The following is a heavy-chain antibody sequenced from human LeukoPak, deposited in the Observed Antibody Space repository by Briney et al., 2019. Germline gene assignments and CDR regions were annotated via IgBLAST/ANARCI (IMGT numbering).Heavy chain of an antibody. CDR2: ISGSGGST. Sequence: GGSLRLSCAASGFTFSSYAMSWVRQAPGKGLEWVSAISGSGGSTYYADSVKGRFTISRDNAKTSVYLQMNSLRVEDTAVYYCARGRFNYDSTGYSSFYYWGQGTLVTVSS. CDR3: ARGRFNYDSTGYSSFYY. V-gene: IGHV3-23*01. J-gene: IGHJ4*02. D-gene: IGHD3-22*01. CDR1: GFTFSSYA.